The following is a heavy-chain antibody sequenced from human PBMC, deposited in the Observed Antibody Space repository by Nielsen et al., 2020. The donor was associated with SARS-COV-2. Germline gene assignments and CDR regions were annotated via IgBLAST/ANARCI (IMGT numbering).Heavy chain of an antibody. CDR2: MSSDGSDN. D-gene: IGHD1-1*01. CDR3: AKAGGKNAGAIIDY. CDR1: GFIFSNYV. J-gene: IGHJ4*02. Sequence: SLNISCASSGFIFSNYVMHWVRQAPAKGLYWVAVMSSDGSDNYYGDSVKGRFTISSDNPKNTRFLHMSRLSADDTALYYCAKAGGKNAGAIIDYWGPGTLVTVSS. V-gene: IGHV3-30*18.